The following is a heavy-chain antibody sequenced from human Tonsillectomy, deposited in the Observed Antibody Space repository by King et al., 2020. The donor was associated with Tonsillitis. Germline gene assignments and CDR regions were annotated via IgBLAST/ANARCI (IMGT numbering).Heavy chain of an antibody. CDR2: INQDGSKK. Sequence: VQLVESGGGLVQPGGSLRLSCAASGFTFNDYWMSWVRQAPGKGLEWVANINQDGSKKYYVDSVKGRFTISRDSAKNSLYLQMNSLRAEDTAVYDCASDLVGVVVAASVFDYWGQGTPVTVSS. V-gene: IGHV3-7*01. D-gene: IGHD2-15*01. CDR1: GFTFNDYW. CDR3: ASDLVGVVVAASVFDY. J-gene: IGHJ4*02.